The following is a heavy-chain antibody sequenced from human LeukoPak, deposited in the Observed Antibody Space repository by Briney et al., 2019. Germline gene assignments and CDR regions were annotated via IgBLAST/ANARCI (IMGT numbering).Heavy chain of an antibody. CDR2: ISSSGGYM. V-gene: IGHV3-48*03. J-gene: IGHJ5*01. Sequence: GGSRRLSRAASGFTFSSYEMDWVRQSPEKGLEWISYISSSGGYMYADSLKGRFTISRHKAKNSLYLQMNRLRVEDRGVYYCARHNGWFDYGGQGTLVTVSS. CDR1: GFTFSSYE. D-gene: IGHD2-8*01. CDR3: ARHNGWFDY.